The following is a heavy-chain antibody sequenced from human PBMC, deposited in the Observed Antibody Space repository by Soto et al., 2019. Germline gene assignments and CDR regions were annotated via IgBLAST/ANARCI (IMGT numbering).Heavy chain of an antibody. J-gene: IGHJ4*02. CDR2: INPNIGGT. V-gene: IGHV1-2*02. Sequence: ASVKVSCKASGYTFTGYYMHWVRQAPGQGLEWMGWINPNIGGTKYSQKFQGRVTITRDTSASTAYMELSSLRSEDTAVYYCARAVAVPADFDFWGQGTLVTVSS. CDR1: GYTFTGYY. CDR3: ARAVAVPADFDF. D-gene: IGHD6-19*01.